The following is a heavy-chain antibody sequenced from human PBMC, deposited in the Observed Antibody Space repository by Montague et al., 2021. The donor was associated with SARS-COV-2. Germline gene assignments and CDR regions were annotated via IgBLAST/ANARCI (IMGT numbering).Heavy chain of an antibody. D-gene: IGHD5-24*01. Sequence: SETLSLTCAAYGGSFGDDHWSWIRQPPGRGLEWIGDIKQSGRTNYNPSLKSRVTISVDTSKNQFSLKLTSVTAADTAVYFCARDGYNAHQNYWYFDLWGRGTLVTVSS. CDR3: ARDGYNAHQNYWYFDL. CDR2: IKQSGRT. CDR1: GGSFGDDH. J-gene: IGHJ2*01. V-gene: IGHV4-34*01.